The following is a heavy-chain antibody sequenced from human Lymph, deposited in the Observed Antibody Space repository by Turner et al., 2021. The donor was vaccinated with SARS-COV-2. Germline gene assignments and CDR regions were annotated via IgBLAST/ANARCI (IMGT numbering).Heavy chain of an antibody. Sequence: EVQLVETGGGLIQPGGSLRLSCAASGFTVSSNYMSRVRQAPGKGLEWVSVIYIGGTTYYADSVKGRFTISRDNSKNTLYLQMNSLRAEDTAVYYCARDLGPLAFDIWGQGTMVTVSS. CDR1: GFTVSSNY. CDR2: IYIGGTT. V-gene: IGHV3-53*02. J-gene: IGHJ3*02. CDR3: ARDLGPLAFDI.